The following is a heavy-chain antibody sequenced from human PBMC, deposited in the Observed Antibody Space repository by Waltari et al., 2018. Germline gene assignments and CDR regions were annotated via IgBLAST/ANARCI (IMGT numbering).Heavy chain of an antibody. CDR3: ASIAARPLGFDY. CDR1: GYSISSGYY. J-gene: IGHJ4*02. V-gene: IGHV4-38-2*01. CDR2: IYHSGST. D-gene: IGHD6-6*01. Sequence: QVQLQESGPGPVKPSETLSLTCAVSGYSISSGYYWGWIRQPPGKGLEWIGSIYHSGSTYYNPSLKSRVTISVDTSKNQFSLKLSSVTAADTAVYYCASIAARPLGFDYWGQGTLVTVSS.